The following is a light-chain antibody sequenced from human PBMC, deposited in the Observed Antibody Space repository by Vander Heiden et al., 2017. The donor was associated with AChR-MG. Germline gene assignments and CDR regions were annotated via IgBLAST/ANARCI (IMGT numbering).Light chain of an antibody. CDR3: CSYAGSSTPYV. V-gene: IGLV2-23*01. CDR2: EGS. Sequence: QSALTQPASVSGSPGHSITISCTGTSSDVGSYNLVSWYQQHPGKAPKLMSYEGSKRPSGVSNRFSGSKSGNTASLTISGLQAEDEADYYCCSYAGSSTPYVFGTGTKVTVL. CDR1: SSDVGSYNL. J-gene: IGLJ1*01.